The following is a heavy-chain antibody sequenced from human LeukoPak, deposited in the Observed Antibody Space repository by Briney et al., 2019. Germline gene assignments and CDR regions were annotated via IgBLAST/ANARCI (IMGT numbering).Heavy chain of an antibody. CDR2: ISSSSSYI. J-gene: IGHJ6*03. CDR3: ARGVDYYYYYMDV. V-gene: IGHV3-21*01. CDR1: GFTFSSYS. Sequence: GGSLRLSCAASGFTFSSYSMTWVRQAPGKGLEWVSSISSSSSYIYYADSVKGRFTISRDNAKNSLYLQMNSLRAEDTAVYYCARGVDYYYYYMDVWGKGTTVTVSS.